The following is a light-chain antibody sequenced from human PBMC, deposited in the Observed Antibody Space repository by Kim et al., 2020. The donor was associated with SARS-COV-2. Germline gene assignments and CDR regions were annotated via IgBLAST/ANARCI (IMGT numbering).Light chain of an antibody. V-gene: IGKV3-11*01. Sequence: LAPGERATLSCRASQGVSSYLAWYQQKPGQAPRLLIYDASNRATGIPARFSGSGSGTDFSLTITSLEPDDFAVYYCHQRSIWPLTFGGGTKVDIK. CDR1: QGVSSY. CDR3: HQRSIWPLT. J-gene: IGKJ4*01. CDR2: DAS.